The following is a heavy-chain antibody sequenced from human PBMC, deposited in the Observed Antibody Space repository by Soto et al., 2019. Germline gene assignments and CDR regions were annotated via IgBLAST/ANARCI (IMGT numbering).Heavy chain of an antibody. D-gene: IGHD4-17*01. J-gene: IGHJ6*02. Sequence: QVQLVQSGAEVKKPGSSVKVSCKASGGTLSNYAFTWVRQAPGQGLEWMGGIIPIFNTANYAQKFQGRVTITAHESTSTAYMEVNSLRSEDTAIYYCARVRPTDYVGNYNNGMDVWCQGTTVTVSS. CDR3: ARVRPTDYVGNYNNGMDV. CDR1: GGTLSNYA. V-gene: IGHV1-69*01. CDR2: IIPIFNTA.